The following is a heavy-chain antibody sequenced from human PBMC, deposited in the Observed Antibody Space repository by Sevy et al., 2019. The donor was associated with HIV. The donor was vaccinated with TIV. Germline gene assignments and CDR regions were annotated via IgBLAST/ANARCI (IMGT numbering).Heavy chain of an antibody. CDR2: IYYNGRT. D-gene: IGHD3-10*01. CDR1: GGSISRNTYY. CDR3: AGTPWNPSWLGFAFYFDY. Sequence: SETLSLTCTVSGGSISRNTYYWAWIRQPPGKGLEWIGSIYYNGRTDYNPSLKSRVSVSLDTSNNQFSLKLSSVTPADTAVYYCAGTPWNPSWLGFAFYFDYWGQGTPVTVSS. J-gene: IGHJ4*02. V-gene: IGHV4-39*01.